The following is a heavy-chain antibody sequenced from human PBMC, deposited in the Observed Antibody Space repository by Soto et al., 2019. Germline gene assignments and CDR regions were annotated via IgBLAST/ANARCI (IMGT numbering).Heavy chain of an antibody. D-gene: IGHD5-12*01. CDR1: GFSISGSA. J-gene: IGHJ3*02. CDR3: NRLEARGYRALDI. V-gene: IGHV3-73*01. CDR2: IRDKTNGYET. Sequence: EVQLVESGGDLVQPGGSLKLSCAASGFSISGSAIHWVRQASGKGLEWVARIRDKTNGYETGYAASVQGRFTIARDDSKNTAFLQMNSLKTADTAVYYCNRLEARGYRALDIWGQGTMVTVSS.